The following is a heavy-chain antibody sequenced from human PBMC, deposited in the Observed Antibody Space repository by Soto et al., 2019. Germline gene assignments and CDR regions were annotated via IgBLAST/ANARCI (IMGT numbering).Heavy chain of an antibody. CDR1: GGSISSGGYY. CDR2: IYYSGRT. Sequence: PSETLSLTCTVSGGSISSGGYYWSWIRQHPGKGLEWIGYIYYSGRTYYNPSLKSRVTISVDTSKNQFSLKLSSVTAADTAVYYCARLRGYSGYDTFYYFDYWGQGTLVTLSS. V-gene: IGHV4-31*03. D-gene: IGHD5-12*01. J-gene: IGHJ4*02. CDR3: ARLRGYSGYDTFYYFDY.